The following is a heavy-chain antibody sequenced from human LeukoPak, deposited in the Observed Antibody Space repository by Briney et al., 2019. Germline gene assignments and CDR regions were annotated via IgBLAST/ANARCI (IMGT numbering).Heavy chain of an antibody. D-gene: IGHD5-18*01. Sequence: SSETLSLTCTVSDGSISSGDHYWSWIRQPPGKGLEYIVHIFKGGSTLYNPSLKSRVTISGDTSKNQYSLNLNSVTAADTAVYYCARGRGHGYGIDYWGQGTLVTVSA. CDR2: IFKGGST. J-gene: IGHJ4*02. CDR3: ARGRGHGYGIDY. CDR1: DGSISSGDHY. V-gene: IGHV4-30-4*08.